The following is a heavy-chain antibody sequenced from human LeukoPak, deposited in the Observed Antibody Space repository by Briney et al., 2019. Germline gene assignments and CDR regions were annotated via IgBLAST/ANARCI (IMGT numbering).Heavy chain of an antibody. Sequence: ASVKVSCKASGYTFTSYGISWVRQAPGQGLEWMGWISAYNGNTNYAQKLQGRVTMTTDTSTSTAYMELRSLRSDDTAVYYCARAVSKTLWFGEYYYYYGMDVWGQGTTVTVSS. CDR1: GYTFTSYG. CDR3: ARAVSKTLWFGEYYYYYGMDV. V-gene: IGHV1-18*01. CDR2: ISAYNGNT. D-gene: IGHD3-10*01. J-gene: IGHJ6*02.